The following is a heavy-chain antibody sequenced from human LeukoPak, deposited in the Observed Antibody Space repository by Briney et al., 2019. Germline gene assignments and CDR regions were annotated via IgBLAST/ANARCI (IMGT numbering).Heavy chain of an antibody. Sequence: GGSLRLSCVASGFIFSNFRMDWVRQAPGKGLEWVSAISGSGGSTYYADSVKGRFTISRDNSKNTLYLQTNSLRAEDTAVYYCAKDSIVATNGVGYYYGMDVWGQGTTVTVSS. CDR2: ISGSGGST. CDR1: GFIFSNFR. J-gene: IGHJ6*02. D-gene: IGHD5-12*01. CDR3: AKDSIVATNGVGYYYGMDV. V-gene: IGHV3-23*01.